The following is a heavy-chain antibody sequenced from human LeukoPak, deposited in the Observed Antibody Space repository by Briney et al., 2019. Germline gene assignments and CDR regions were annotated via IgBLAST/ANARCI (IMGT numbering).Heavy chain of an antibody. V-gene: IGHV3-21*01. Sequence: GGSLRLSCAASGFTFSSYSMNWVRQAPGKGLEWVSSISSSSTYIYYAGSVKGRFTISRDNAKNSLCLQMNSLRAEDTAVYYCVGDRIRYCSSTSCLGSWFDPWGQGTLVTVSS. CDR3: VGDRIRYCSSTSCLGSWFDP. CDR1: GFTFSSYS. D-gene: IGHD2-2*01. CDR2: ISSSSTYI. J-gene: IGHJ5*02.